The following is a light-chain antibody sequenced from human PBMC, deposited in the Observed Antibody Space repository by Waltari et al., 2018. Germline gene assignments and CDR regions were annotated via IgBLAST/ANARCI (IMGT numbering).Light chain of an antibody. Sequence: DVVMTQSPDSLAVSLGERATITCKYSQNHFLRSNKKNYLVWYQQKPGQPPKVLFFWASTREPGVPDRFSASGSETDFTLTVNGLQAEDVAIYYCQQYYDVPYTFGQGTRLEIK. CDR2: WAS. V-gene: IGKV4-1*01. J-gene: IGKJ2*01. CDR3: QQYYDVPYT. CDR1: QNHFLRSNKKNY.